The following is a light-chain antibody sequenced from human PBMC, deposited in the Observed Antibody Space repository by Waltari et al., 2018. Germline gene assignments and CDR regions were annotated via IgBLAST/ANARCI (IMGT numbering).Light chain of an antibody. Sequence: QSVLTQPPSASGTPGQRVTISCSGSSSNIGSNYVYWYQQLPGTAPKLPIYRNNQRPSGVPDRFSGSKSGTSASLAISGLRSEDEADYYCAAWDDSLSGVVVGGGTKLTVL. J-gene: IGLJ2*01. V-gene: IGLV1-47*01. CDR1: SSNIGSNY. CDR2: RNN. CDR3: AAWDDSLSGVV.